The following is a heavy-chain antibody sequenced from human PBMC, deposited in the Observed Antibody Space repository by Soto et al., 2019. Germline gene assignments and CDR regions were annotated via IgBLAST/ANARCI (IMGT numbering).Heavy chain of an antibody. CDR1: GFTFSNAW. J-gene: IGHJ6*02. CDR2: IGTAGDT. D-gene: IGHD3-9*01. Sequence: EVQLVESGGGLVKPGGSLRLSCAASGFTFSNAWMSWVRQAPGKGLEWVSAIGTAGDTYYPGSVKGRFTISRENAKNSLYLQMNSLRAGDTAVYYCARGSPAYYYDILSDGMDVWGQGTTVTVSS. CDR3: ARGSPAYYYDILSDGMDV. V-gene: IGHV3-13*01.